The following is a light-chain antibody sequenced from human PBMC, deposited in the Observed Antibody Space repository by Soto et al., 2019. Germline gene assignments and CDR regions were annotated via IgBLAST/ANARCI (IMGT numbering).Light chain of an antibody. V-gene: IGKV3D-15*01. CDR1: QSVSSN. CDR2: GAS. Sequence: EIVMTQSPATLSVSPGEGATVSCRASQSVSSNLAWYQQKPGQAPRLLISGASTRAADTPDRFSGSGSGAEFTLTISRLEPEDFAVYYCHQYGSSPPYSFGQGTRLEIK. CDR3: HQYGSSPPYS. J-gene: IGKJ2*03.